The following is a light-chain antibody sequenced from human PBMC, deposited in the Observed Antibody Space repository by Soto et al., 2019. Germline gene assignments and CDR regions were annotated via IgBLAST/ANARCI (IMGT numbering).Light chain of an antibody. V-gene: IGKV3-15*01. CDR2: GAS. J-gene: IGKJ1*01. CDR3: QQYNNWPRT. Sequence: DIVLTQSPATLSLSPGERATLSCRASQSVRSFLAWYQQKPGQAPRLLIYGASTRATGIPARFSGSGSGTEFTLTISSLQSEDFAVYYCQQYNNWPRTFGQGTKVDIK. CDR1: QSVRSF.